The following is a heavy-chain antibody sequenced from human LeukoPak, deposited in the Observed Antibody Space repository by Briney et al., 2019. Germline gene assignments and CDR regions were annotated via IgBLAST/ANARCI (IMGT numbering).Heavy chain of an antibody. Sequence: GGSLRPSCAVSGFTFDDYSMHWVRQAPGKGLQWVSLISGDGGSRYYAGSVKGRFTVSRGNNKNSLYLQMNRLRPEDTAFYYCAKGADPLTWRMTTVAGTRFDFWGQGTLVTVSS. CDR2: ISGDGGSR. V-gene: IGHV3-43*02. CDR1: GFTFDDYS. CDR3: AKGADPLTWRMTTVAGTRFDF. D-gene: IGHD6-19*01. J-gene: IGHJ4*02.